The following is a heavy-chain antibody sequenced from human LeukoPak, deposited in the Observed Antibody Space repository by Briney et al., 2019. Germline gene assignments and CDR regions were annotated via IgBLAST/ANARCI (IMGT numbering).Heavy chain of an antibody. CDR3: AREGRWLQVWGFFDY. V-gene: IGHV3-21*01. CDR1: KFTFSNYD. CDR2: ISTSSSYF. J-gene: IGHJ4*02. D-gene: IGHD5-24*01. Sequence: GGSPRLSCAASKFTFSNYDMSWVRQAPGKGLEWVSSISTSSSYFYYADSVKGRFTISRDNAKNSLYLQMNSLRAEDTAVYYCAREGRWLQVWGFFDYWGQGTLVTVSS.